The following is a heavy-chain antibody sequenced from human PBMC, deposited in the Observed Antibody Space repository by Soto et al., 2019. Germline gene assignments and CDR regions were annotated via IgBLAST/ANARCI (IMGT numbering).Heavy chain of an antibody. CDR2: ISGSGGST. D-gene: IGHD3-3*01. J-gene: IGHJ4*02. CDR1: GFTFSSYA. V-gene: IGHV3-23*01. CDR3: ERRVADFWSGYYIGFDY. Sequence: EVQLLESGGGLVQPGGSLRLSCAASGFTFSSYAMSWVLQAPGKGLEWVSAISGSGGSTYYADAVKGRFTISRDNSKNTLYLPMKSLRAEDTDVYYCERRVADFWSGYYIGFDYWGQGTLVTVSS.